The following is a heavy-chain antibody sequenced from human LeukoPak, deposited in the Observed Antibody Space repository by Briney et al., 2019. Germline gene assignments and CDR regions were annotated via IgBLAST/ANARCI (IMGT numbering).Heavy chain of an antibody. J-gene: IGHJ6*03. CDR1: GYTFTSYD. D-gene: IGHD1-7*01. V-gene: IGHV1-8*01. CDR3: ARVANWNYFYYYYYYMDV. Sequence: ASVKVSCKASGYTFTSYDINWARQATGQGLEWMGWMNPNSGNTGYAQKFQGRVTITRNTSISTAYMELSSLRSEDTAVYYCARVANWNYFYYYYYYMDVWGKGTTVTVSS. CDR2: MNPNSGNT.